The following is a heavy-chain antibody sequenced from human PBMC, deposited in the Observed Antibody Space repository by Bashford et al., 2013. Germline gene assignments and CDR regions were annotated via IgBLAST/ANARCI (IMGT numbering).Heavy chain of an antibody. D-gene: IGHD5-24*01. CDR1: GDSITSYH. CDR3: ARGRDGYNFGQMDY. Sequence: SETLSLTCTVSGDSITSYHWTWIRQPPGKGLEFIGNIHHRGNTKYNPALNSRVTISVDTSQNQFSLKLNSVTAADTAVYYCARGRDGYNFGQMDYWGQGTLVTVSS. V-gene: IGHV4-4*09. J-gene: IGHJ4*02. CDR2: IHHRGNT.